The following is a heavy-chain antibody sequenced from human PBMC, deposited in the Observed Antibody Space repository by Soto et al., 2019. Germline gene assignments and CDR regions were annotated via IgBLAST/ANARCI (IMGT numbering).Heavy chain of an antibody. CDR3: ARAQFDGSGSYYNLYWFDP. D-gene: IGHD3-10*01. CDR1: GGSISSGGYY. Sequence: SETLSLTCTVSGGSISSGGYYWSWIRQHPGKGLDCIGYIYFSGSTYYIPSLKSRVTISVDTSKNHFSLKLSSVTAADTAVYYCARAQFDGSGSYYNLYWFDPWGQGTLVTVSS. J-gene: IGHJ5*02. V-gene: IGHV4-31*03. CDR2: IYFSGST.